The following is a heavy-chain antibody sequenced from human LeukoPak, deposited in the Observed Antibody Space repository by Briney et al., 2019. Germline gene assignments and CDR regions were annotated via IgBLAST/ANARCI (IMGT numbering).Heavy chain of an antibody. CDR3: AREPVPQDYGDTVNAYDL. D-gene: IGHD4-17*01. CDR1: GGSLSGHY. Sequence: SSETLSLTCAVSGGSLSGHYWSWIRQSPGKGLEWIGDIHHDGRTKYSPSLRSRVTIVLDTSKNEFSLRLTRVTAADTALYFCAREPVPQDYGDTVNAYDLWGQGTMVIVS. J-gene: IGHJ3*01. CDR2: IHHDGRT. V-gene: IGHV4-34*01.